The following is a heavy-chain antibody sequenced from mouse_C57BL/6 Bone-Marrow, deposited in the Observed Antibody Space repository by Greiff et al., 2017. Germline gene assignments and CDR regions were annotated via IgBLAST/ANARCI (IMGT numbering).Heavy chain of an antibody. Sequence: QVQLQQPGAELVRPGSSVKLSCKASGYTFTSYWMHWVKQRPIQGLEWIGNIDPSDSETHYNQKFKDKATLTVDKSSSTAYMQLSSLTSEDSAVYYCARSDYSNYLNPHYAMDYWGQGTSVTVSS. CDR3: ARSDYSNYLNPHYAMDY. CDR1: GYTFTSYW. D-gene: IGHD2-5*01. J-gene: IGHJ4*01. V-gene: IGHV1-52*01. CDR2: IDPSDSET.